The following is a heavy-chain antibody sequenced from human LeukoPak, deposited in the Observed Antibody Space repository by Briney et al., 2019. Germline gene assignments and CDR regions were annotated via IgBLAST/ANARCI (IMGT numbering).Heavy chain of an antibody. Sequence: GESLRLSCAASGFTFSSYAMHWVRQAPGKGLEWVAVISYDGSNKYYADSVKGRFTISRDNSKNTLYLQMNSLRAEDTAVYYCARDLYSSSYDYWGQGTLVTVSS. J-gene: IGHJ4*02. D-gene: IGHD6-13*01. CDR3: ARDLYSSSYDY. V-gene: IGHV3-30*04. CDR1: GFTFSSYA. CDR2: ISYDGSNK.